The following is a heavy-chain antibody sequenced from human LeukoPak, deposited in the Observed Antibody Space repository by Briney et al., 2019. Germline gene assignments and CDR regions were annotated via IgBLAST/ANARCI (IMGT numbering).Heavy chain of an antibody. V-gene: IGHV3-53*01. CDR1: GFTVSSNY. CDR3: ARAYCGGDCWPPEYYFDY. CDR2: IYSGGST. Sequence: GGFLRLSGAASGFTVSSNYMSWVRQAPGKGLEGVSVIYSGGSTHYADSVKGRFTISRDNSKNTLYLQMNSLRAEDTAVYYCARAYCGGDCWPPEYYFDYWGQGTLVTVSS. D-gene: IGHD2-21*02. J-gene: IGHJ4*02.